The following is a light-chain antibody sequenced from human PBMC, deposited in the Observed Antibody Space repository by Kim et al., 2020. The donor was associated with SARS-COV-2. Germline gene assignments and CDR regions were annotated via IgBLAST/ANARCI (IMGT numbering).Light chain of an antibody. CDR1: RSNIGTNA. CDR2: TDN. CDR3: AAWDDSLSGRV. J-gene: IGLJ3*02. V-gene: IGLV1-44*01. Sequence: GQRVIISCSRSRSNIGTNAVNWYQHLPGTAPKVLMYTDNERPSGVPDRFSGSKSGTSASLVISALQSEDEADYYCAAWDDSLSGRVFGGGTQLTVL.